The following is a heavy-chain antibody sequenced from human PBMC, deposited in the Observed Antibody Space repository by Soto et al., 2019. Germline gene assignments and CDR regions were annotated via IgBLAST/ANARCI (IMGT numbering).Heavy chain of an antibody. D-gene: IGHD6-13*01. J-gene: IGHJ6*02. CDR2: IYPGASDT. CDR3: ARTIAAGKYYYYYSMDV. V-gene: IGHV5-51*01. Sequence: GESLKISCKGSGYSFTTYWIGWVRQMPGKCLEWMGIIYPGASDTRYSPSFQGQVTISVDKSISTAYLQWSSLTASDTAMYYCARTIAAGKYYYYYSMDVWGQGTTVTVSS. CDR1: GYSFTTYW.